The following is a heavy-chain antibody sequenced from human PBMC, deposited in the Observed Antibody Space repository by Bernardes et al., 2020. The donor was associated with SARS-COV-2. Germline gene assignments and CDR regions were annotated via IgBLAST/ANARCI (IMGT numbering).Heavy chain of an antibody. CDR1: GYTFTSYD. CDR2: MNPNSGNT. CDR3: ASMVGYDILTGDPWYFDL. Sequence: ASLKVSCKASGYTFTSYDINWVRQATGQGLEWMGWMNPNSGNTGYAQKFQGRVTMTRNTSISTAYMELSSLRSEDTAVYYCASMVGYDILTGDPWYFDLWGRGTLVTVSS. V-gene: IGHV1-8*01. D-gene: IGHD3-9*01. J-gene: IGHJ2*01.